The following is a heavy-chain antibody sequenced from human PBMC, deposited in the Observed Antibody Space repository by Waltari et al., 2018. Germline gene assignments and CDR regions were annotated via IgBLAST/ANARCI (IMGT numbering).Heavy chain of an antibody. Sequence: QVQLVESGGGVVQPGKSLTLSCEFSGISVSSYAMHWVRQAPGKGLEWVEVISFDGNNIYFAESVKGRFTINRDNSKNTLSLQMSSLTPEDTAIYYCARDGHSYFYGSWSDYWGQGTLVTVAS. CDR1: GISVSSYA. CDR2: ISFDGNNI. D-gene: IGHD3-10*01. J-gene: IGHJ4*02. V-gene: IGHV3-30*15. CDR3: ARDGHSYFYGSWSDY.